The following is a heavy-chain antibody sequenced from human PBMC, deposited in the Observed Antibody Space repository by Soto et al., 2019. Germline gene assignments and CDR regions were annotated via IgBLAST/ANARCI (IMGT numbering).Heavy chain of an antibody. CDR3: ARESIGCGGDCLDY. Sequence: GGSLRLSCAASGFTFSNYEWNWVRQAPGKGLEWISYISTSGDAMYYADSVKGRFAVSRDNTMNSLYLQMNSLRAEDTAAYYCARESIGCGGDCLDYWGQGTLVTVSS. D-gene: IGHD2-21*01. CDR1: GFTFSNYE. CDR2: ISTSGDAM. V-gene: IGHV3-48*03. J-gene: IGHJ4*02.